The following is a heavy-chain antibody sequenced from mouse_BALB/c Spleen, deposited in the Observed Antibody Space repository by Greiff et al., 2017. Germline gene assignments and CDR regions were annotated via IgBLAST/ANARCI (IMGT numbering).Heavy chain of an antibody. CDR3: ARHDGDY. V-gene: IGHV5-12-1*01. CDR2: ISSGGGST. CDR1: GFAFSSYD. Sequence: EVKLMESGGGLVKPGGSLKLSCAASGFAFSSYDMSWVRQTPEKRLEWVAYISSGGGSTYYPDTVKGRFTISRDNAKNTLYLQMSSLKSEDTAMYYCARHDGDYWGQGTTLTVSS. D-gene: IGHD2-3*01. J-gene: IGHJ2*01.